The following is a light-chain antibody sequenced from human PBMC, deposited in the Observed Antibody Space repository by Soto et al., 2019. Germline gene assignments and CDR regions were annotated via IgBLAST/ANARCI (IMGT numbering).Light chain of an antibody. V-gene: IGKV4-1*01. CDR2: WAS. CDR1: QKVLCHSNNKNS. CDR3: QQYYSIPYT. J-gene: IGKJ2*01. Sequence: DIVMTQSPDSLAVSLGERATINCKSSQKVLCHSNNKNSLVWYQQKPGQPPRLLIYWASTRESGVPDRFSGSGSGTDFTLTISSLQAEDVAVYYCQQYYSIPYTFGQGTKLEIK.